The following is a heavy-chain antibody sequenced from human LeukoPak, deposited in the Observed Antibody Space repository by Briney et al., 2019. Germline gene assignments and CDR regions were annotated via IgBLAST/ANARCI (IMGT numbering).Heavy chain of an antibody. J-gene: IGHJ4*02. CDR2: ISSSSSYI. CDR1: GFTFSSYS. V-gene: IGHV3-21*01. D-gene: IGHD2/OR15-2a*01. CDR3: ARDLKSARNYFDY. Sequence: GGSLRLSCAASGFTFSSYSMNWVRRAPGKGLEWVSSISSSSSYIYYADSVKGRFTISRDNAKNSLYLQMNSLRAEDTAVYYRARDLKSARNYFDYWGQGTLVTVSS.